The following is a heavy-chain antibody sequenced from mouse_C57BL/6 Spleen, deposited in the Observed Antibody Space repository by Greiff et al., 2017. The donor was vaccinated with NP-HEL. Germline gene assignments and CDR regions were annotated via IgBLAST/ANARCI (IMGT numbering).Heavy chain of an antibody. D-gene: IGHD1-1*01. V-gene: IGHV2-2*01. Sequence: VQLKESGPGLVQPSQCLSITCTVSGFSLTSYGVHWVRQSPGKGLEWLGVIWSGGSTDYNAAFISRQSICKDNSKSQVFFNMNSLQADYAAKYYCARTGSSFDVWGTGTSVTVSS. CDR1: GFSLTSYG. J-gene: IGHJ1*03. CDR3: ARTGSSFDV. CDR2: IWSGGST.